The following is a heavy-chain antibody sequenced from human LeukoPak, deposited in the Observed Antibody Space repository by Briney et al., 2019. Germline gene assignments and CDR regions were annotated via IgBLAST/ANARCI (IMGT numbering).Heavy chain of an antibody. J-gene: IGHJ3*02. CDR3: ARGLRRGSSTSVPPFAFDI. CDR2: IYTSGST. CDR1: GGSISSYY. Sequence: PSETLSLTCTVSGGSISSYYWSWIRQPAGKGLEWIGRIYTSGSTNYNPSLKSRVTMSVDTSKNQFSLKLSSVTAADTAVYYCARGLRRGSSTSVPPFAFDIWGQGTMVTVSS. D-gene: IGHD2-2*01. V-gene: IGHV4-4*07.